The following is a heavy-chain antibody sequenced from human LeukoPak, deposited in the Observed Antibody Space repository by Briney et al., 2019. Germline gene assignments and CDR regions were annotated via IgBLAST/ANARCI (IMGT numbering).Heavy chain of an antibody. V-gene: IGHV4-31*03. CDR1: GGSISSNRYY. Sequence: SETLSLTCTVSGGSISSNRYYWGWIRQPPGKGLEWIGYIYYSGSTYYNPSLKSRVTISVDTSKNQFSLKLSSVTAADTAVYYCAREKTYYYDSSVIDYWGQGTLVTVSS. J-gene: IGHJ4*02. D-gene: IGHD3-22*01. CDR2: IYYSGST. CDR3: AREKTYYYDSSVIDY.